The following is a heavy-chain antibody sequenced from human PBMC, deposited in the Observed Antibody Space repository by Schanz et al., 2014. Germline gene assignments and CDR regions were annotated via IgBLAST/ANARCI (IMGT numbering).Heavy chain of an antibody. D-gene: IGHD2-21*02. CDR3: VRERTNYGGNSYFFDH. Sequence: EVQLVASGGGLVKPGGSLRLSCGVSGFTASSHSMNWVRQAPGKGLEWVSSISSRSSHIYYADSVKGRFTVSRDNAKNSVYLQMNGLRVEDTAVYYCVRERTNYGGNSYFFDHWGQGTLVTVSS. CDR1: GFTASSHS. CDR2: ISSRSSHI. J-gene: IGHJ4*02. V-gene: IGHV3-21*02.